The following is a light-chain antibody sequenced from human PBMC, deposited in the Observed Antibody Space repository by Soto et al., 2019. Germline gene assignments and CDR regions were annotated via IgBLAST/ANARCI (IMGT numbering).Light chain of an antibody. CDR2: DAS. V-gene: IGKV1-39*01. CDR3: QQSYNTPLT. Sequence: IGVTQSPSSLAASLGARVTITCRASQTIGTYVNWYRQKSGAAPELLIYDASTLQSGAPSRFRGGASGTDFTLTISSLQLDEFATYYCQQSYNTPLTFGQGTKVEIK. J-gene: IGKJ1*01. CDR1: QTIGTY.